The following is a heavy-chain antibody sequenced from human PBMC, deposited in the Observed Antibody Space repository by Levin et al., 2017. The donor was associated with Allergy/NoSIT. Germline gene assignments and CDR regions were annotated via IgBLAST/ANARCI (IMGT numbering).Heavy chain of an antibody. Sequence: LSLTCAASGFTFSSYWMHWVRQAPGKGLVWVSRINSDGSSTSYADSVKGRFTISRDNAKNTLYLQMNSLRAEDTAVYYCARVYYDFWSGYLGLFDYWGQGTLVTVSS. CDR2: INSDGSST. J-gene: IGHJ4*02. CDR1: GFTFSSYW. CDR3: ARVYYDFWSGYLGLFDY. D-gene: IGHD3-3*01. V-gene: IGHV3-74*01.